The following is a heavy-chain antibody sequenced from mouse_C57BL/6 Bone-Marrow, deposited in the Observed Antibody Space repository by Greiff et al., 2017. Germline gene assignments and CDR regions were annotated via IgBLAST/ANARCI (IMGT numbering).Heavy chain of an antibody. CDR1: GFSLTSYG. Sequence: QVQLQQSGPGLVAPSQSLSITCTVSGFSLTSYGVDWVRQSPGKGLEWLGVIWGVGSTNDNSALKSRLSISKDNSKSQVFLKMNSLQTDDTAMYYCASDLGRGFAYWGQGTLVTVSA. V-gene: IGHV2-6*01. J-gene: IGHJ3*01. CDR3: ASDLGRGFAY. CDR2: IWGVGST. D-gene: IGHD4-1*01.